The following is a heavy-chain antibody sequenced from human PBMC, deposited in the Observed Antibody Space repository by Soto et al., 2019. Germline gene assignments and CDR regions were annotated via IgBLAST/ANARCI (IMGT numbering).Heavy chain of an antibody. CDR3: ARGTGYFDY. J-gene: IGHJ4*02. V-gene: IGHV3-33*01. Sequence: QVQLVESGGGVVQPGGSLRLSCVASGFSFSGYGMHWVRQAPGKGLEWVAGLWHDGTNRYYADSVKGRFTISRDNPKNTLYLQMNDLRAEDTAVYYCARGTGYFDYWGQGTLVSVSS. CDR1: GFSFSGYG. CDR2: LWHDGTNR.